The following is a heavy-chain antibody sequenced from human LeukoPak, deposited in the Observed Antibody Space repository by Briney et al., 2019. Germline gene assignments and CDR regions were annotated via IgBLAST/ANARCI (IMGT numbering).Heavy chain of an antibody. CDR2: ISSSGSTI. V-gene: IGHV3-48*03. J-gene: IGHJ6*04. D-gene: IGHD3-10*02. CDR1: GFTFSSYE. CDR3: AELGIAMIGGV. Sequence: GGSLRLSCAASGFTFSSYEMNWVRQAPGKGLEWVSYISSSGSTIYHADSVKGRFTISRDNAKNSLYLQMNSLRAEDTAVYYCAELGIAMIGGVWGKGTTVTISS.